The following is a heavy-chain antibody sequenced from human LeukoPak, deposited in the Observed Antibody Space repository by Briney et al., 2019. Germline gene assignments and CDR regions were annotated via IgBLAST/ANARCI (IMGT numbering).Heavy chain of an antibody. CDR3: AKDKYSYGPFDY. Sequence: GGSLRLSCAASGFTFDDYAMHWVRQAPGKGLEWASGISWNSGSIGYADSVKGRFTISRDNAKNSLYLQMNSLRAEDTALYYCAKDKYSYGPFDYWGQGTLVTVSS. V-gene: IGHV3-9*01. J-gene: IGHJ4*02. D-gene: IGHD5-18*01. CDR1: GFTFDDYA. CDR2: ISWNSGSI.